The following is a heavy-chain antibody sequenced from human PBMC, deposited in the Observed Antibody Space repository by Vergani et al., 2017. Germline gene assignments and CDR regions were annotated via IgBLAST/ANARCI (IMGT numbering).Heavy chain of an antibody. CDR1: GFTVSSNY. D-gene: IGHD2-15*01. J-gene: IGHJ6*03. V-gene: IGHV3-53*01. CDR2: IYSGGST. CDR3: AKGNIVVVVAACYMDV. Sequence: EVQLVESGGGLIQPGGSLRLSCAASGFTVSSNYMSWVRQAPGKGLEWVSVIYSGGSTYYADSVKGRFTISRDNSKNTLYLQMNSLRAEDTAVYYCAKGNIVVVVAACYMDVWGKGTTVTVSS.